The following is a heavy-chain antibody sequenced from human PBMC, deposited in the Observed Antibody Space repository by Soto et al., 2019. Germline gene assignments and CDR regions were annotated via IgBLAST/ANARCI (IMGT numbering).Heavy chain of an antibody. V-gene: IGHV1-69*01. J-gene: IGHJ6*02. Sequence: QVQLVQSGAEVKKRGSSVKVSCKASGCTFGSYAISWVRQAPGQGLEWMGGIIPIPGTANYAQKFQGRVTIAADDSTSTAYMELGSLRSEDTAVYYCARSQGSSTSLEIYYYYYYGMDVWGQGTTVTVSS. D-gene: IGHD2-2*01. CDR1: GCTFGSYA. CDR2: IIPIPGTA. CDR3: ARSQGSSTSLEIYYYYYYGMDV.